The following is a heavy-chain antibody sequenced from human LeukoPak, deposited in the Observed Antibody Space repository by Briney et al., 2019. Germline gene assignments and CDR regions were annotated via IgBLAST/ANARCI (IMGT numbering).Heavy chain of an antibody. D-gene: IGHD3-3*01. CDR3: AKSTYYDFWSGYYYYYYYMDV. CDR1: GYTFTSYD. CDR2: MNPNSGNT. J-gene: IGHJ6*03. Sequence: ASVKVSCKASGYTFTSYDINWVRQATGQGLEWMGWMNPNSGNTGYAQKFQGRVTMTRNTSISTAYMELSSLGSEDTAVYYCAKSTYYDFWSGYYYYYYYMDVWGKGTTVTVSS. V-gene: IGHV1-8*01.